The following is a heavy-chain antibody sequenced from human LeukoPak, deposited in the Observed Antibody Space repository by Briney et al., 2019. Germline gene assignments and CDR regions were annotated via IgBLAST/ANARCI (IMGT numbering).Heavy chain of an antibody. CDR1: GGSISSSSYY. V-gene: IGHV4-39*01. J-gene: IGHJ4*02. CDR3: ARLSSERSWASGSFFDY. Sequence: PSETLSLTCTVSGGSISSSSYYWGWIRQPPGKGLEWIGSIYYSGSTYYNPSLKSRVTISVDTSKNQFSLKLSSVTAADTAVYYCARLSSERSWASGSFFDYWGQGTLVTVSS. CDR2: IYYSGST. D-gene: IGHD3-10*01.